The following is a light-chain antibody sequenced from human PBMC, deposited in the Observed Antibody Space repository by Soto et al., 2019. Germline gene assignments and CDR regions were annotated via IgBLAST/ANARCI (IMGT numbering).Light chain of an antibody. CDR3: GSYTTSNTLV. J-gene: IGLJ1*01. CDR1: SSDVGGYNY. V-gene: IGLV2-14*03. CDR2: DVT. Sequence: QSALTQPASESGSPGQSITISCTGTSSDVGGYNYVSWYQHHPGKAPKLMIYDVTTRPSGVSNRFSASKSGNTASLTISRLQAEDEADYYCGSYTTSNTLVFGTGTKLTVL.